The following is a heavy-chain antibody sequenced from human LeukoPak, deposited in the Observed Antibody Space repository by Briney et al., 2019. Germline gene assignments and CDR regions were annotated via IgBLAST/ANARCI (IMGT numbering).Heavy chain of an antibody. CDR3: ARDYYDSSGYVSP. V-gene: IGHV4-39*07. CDR2: IYYSGST. D-gene: IGHD3-22*01. Sequence: SETLSLTCAVSGGSISSSSYYWGWIRQPPGKGLEWIGSIYYSGSTYYNPSLKSRVTISVDTSKNQFSLKLSSVTAADTAVYYCARDYYDSSGYVSPWGQGTLVTVSS. CDR1: GGSISSSSYY. J-gene: IGHJ5*02.